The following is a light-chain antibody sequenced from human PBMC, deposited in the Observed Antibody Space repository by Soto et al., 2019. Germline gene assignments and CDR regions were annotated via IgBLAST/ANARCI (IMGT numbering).Light chain of an antibody. J-gene: IGLJ2*01. CDR3: CSYAGSYTWV. V-gene: IGLV2-11*01. CDR2: DVS. Sequence: QSVLTQPRSVSGSPGQSVTISCTGTSSDVGGYSFVSWYQQRPGKAPKLMIYDVSKRPSGVPDRFSGSKSGNTASLTISGLQAEDEADYYCCSYAGSYTWVFGGGTKLTVL. CDR1: SSDVGGYSF.